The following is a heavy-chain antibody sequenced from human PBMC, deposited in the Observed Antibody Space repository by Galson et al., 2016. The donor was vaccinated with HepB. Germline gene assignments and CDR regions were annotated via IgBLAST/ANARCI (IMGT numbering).Heavy chain of an antibody. J-gene: IGHJ6*02. V-gene: IGHV1-24*01. Sequence: SVKVSCKVSGYTLTKLSIHWVRQAPGEGPEWMGGFEPEDGEAIYAQKFQGRVTMTEDTSADTAYMELSNLRSEDTAVYFCATVKWDYGQPSYHYYGMDVWGQGTTVTVSS. D-gene: IGHD4-17*01. CDR2: FEPEDGEA. CDR3: ATVKWDYGQPSYHYYGMDV. CDR1: GYTLTKLS.